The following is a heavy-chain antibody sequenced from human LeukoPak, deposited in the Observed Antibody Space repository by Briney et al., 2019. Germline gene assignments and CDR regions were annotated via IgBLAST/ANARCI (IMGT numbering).Heavy chain of an antibody. CDR1: GYSFFGYG. J-gene: IGHJ4*02. CDR2: FNPENGNT. CDR3: AREHSSSWEQFDY. V-gene: IGHV1-18*01. D-gene: IGHD6-13*01. Sequence: ASVKVSCKASGYSFFGYGITWVRQAPGQGLEWMGWFNPENGNTNYAQKVQGRVTMTADTSTSTSYMELRSLRSDDTAVYYCAREHSSSWEQFDYWGQGTLVTVSS.